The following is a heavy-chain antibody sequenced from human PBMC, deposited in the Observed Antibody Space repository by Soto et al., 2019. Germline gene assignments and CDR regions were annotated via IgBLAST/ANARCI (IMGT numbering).Heavy chain of an antibody. D-gene: IGHD1-26*01. CDR3: ASPAHIVGATGYFQH. CDR2: IIPIFGTA. Sequence: QVQLVQSGAEVKKPGSSVKVSCKASGGTFSSYAISWVRQAPGQGLEWMGGIIPIFGTANYAQKFQGRDTITADESTSTAYMELSSLRSEDTAVYYCASPAHIVGATGYFQHWGQGTLVTVSS. V-gene: IGHV1-69*01. J-gene: IGHJ1*01. CDR1: GGTFSSYA.